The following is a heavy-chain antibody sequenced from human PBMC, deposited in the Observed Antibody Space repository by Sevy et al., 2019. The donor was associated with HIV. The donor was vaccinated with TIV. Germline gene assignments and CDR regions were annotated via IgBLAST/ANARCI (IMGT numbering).Heavy chain of an antibody. CDR2: IYYTGPI. V-gene: IGHV4-59*08. D-gene: IGHD1-26*01. J-gene: IGHJ4*02. CDR1: GGSITSLY. Sequence: SETLSLTCTVSGGSITSLYWNWIRQPPGKGLEWIANIYYTGPINYNPSLKSRVTLSLDTSKNQFSLRLSSVTAADTAMYYCAGENAWGRGYSWGQGTLVTVSS. CDR3: AGENAWGRGYS.